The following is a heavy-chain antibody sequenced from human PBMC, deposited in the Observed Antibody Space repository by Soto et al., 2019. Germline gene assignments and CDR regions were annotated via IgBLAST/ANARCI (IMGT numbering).Heavy chain of an antibody. J-gene: IGHJ4*02. V-gene: IGHV3-72*01. CDR2: SGNKARSYTT. CDR1: GFTFSDHT. CDR3: AVDIVGTGSY. Sequence: EVQLVESGGGLVQPGGSLRLSCAASGFTFSDHTMDWVHQAPGQGLEWVGRSGNKARSYTTEYASSVKGRFTFTRGDSKDAMYLQVNNPRTEDTAVYYCAVDIVGTGSYWGQGTLVIVSS. D-gene: IGHD5-12*01.